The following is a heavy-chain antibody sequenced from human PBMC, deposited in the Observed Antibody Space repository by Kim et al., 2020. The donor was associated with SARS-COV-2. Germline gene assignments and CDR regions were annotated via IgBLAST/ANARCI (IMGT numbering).Heavy chain of an antibody. V-gene: IGHV7-4-1*02. CDR3: ARDMSCCSGGSCYSSGSYFGY. Sequence: ASVKVTCKASGYTFTSYAMNWVRQAPGQGLEWMGWINTNTGNPTYAQGFTGRFVFSLDTSVSTAYLQISSLKAEDTAVYYCARDMSCCSGGSCYSSGSYFGYWGQVTLVTVSS. CDR2: INTNTGNP. CDR1: GYTFTSYA. J-gene: IGHJ4*02. D-gene: IGHD2-15*01.